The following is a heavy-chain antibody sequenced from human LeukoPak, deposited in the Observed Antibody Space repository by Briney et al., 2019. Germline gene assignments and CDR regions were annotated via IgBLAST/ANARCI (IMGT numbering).Heavy chain of an antibody. CDR2: IYHSGST. D-gene: IGHD3-16*01. CDR1: GYSISSGYY. J-gene: IGHJ4*02. CDR3: AGDWGSEGGCKLDRYYFDY. V-gene: IGHV4-38-2*01. Sequence: PSETLSLTCAVSGYSISSGYYWGWIRQPPGKGLEWIGSIYHSGSTYCNPSLKSRVTISVDTSKNQFSLKLSSVTAADTAVYYCAGDWGSEGGCKLDRYYFDYWGQGTLVTVSS.